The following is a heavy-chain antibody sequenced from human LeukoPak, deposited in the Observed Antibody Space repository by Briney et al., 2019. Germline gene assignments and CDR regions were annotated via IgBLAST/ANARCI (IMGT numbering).Heavy chain of an antibody. Sequence: AGGSLRLSCKASGFTFSNYAMNWVRQAPGKGLEWVSSITSVSSYKYYADSVKGRFTISRGNAKNSLFLQMNSLRAEDTAIYYCARDPTADDYWGQGTLVTVSS. CDR1: GFTFSNYA. D-gene: IGHD2-2*01. J-gene: IGHJ4*02. V-gene: IGHV3-21*01. CDR2: ITSVSSYK. CDR3: ARDPTADDY.